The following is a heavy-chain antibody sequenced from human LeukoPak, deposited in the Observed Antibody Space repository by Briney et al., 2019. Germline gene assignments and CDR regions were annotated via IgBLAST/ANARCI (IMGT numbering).Heavy chain of an antibody. CDR1: GFTFSSYG. D-gene: IGHD6-6*01. CDR3: ARDDSSSSCFDP. V-gene: IGHV3-33*01. J-gene: IGHJ5*02. Sequence: PGGSLRLSCAASGFTFSSYGMHWVRQAPGKGLEWVAVIWYDGSNKYYADSVKGRFTTSRDNSKSTLYLQMNSLRAEDTAVYYCARDDSSSSCFDPWGQGTLVTVSS. CDR2: IWYDGSNK.